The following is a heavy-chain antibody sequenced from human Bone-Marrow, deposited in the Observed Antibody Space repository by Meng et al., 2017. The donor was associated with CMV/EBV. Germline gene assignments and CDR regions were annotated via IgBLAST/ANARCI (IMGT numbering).Heavy chain of an antibody. CDR3: ARSSGWSRFDY. CDR2: INPNDDT. CDR1: GYTITEYY. J-gene: IGHJ4*01. V-gene: IGHV1-2*02. D-gene: IGHD6-19*01. Sequence: QVHLVQPGAEMKKPGASGKIPCKAYGYTITEYYIHWVRQAPGQGFQWMGWINPNDDTNYAQNFQGRVTMTRDMSINTIYMELSRLTSEDTAVYDCARSSGWSRFDYWGHGTLVTVSS.